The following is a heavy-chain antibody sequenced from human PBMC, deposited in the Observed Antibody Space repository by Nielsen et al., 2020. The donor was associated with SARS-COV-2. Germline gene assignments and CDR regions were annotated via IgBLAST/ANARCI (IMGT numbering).Heavy chain of an antibody. CDR2: INWNGGST. J-gene: IGHJ6*02. V-gene: IGHV3-20*04. CDR1: GFTFDDHG. Sequence: GESLKISCAASGFTFDDHGMSWVRQAPGKGLEWVSGINWNGGSTGYADSVKGRFTISRDNAKNSLYLQMNSLRPEDTAVYYCAKSLLVGGFPGYGMDVWGQGTMVTVS. CDR3: AKSLLVGGFPGYGMDV. D-gene: IGHD1-26*01.